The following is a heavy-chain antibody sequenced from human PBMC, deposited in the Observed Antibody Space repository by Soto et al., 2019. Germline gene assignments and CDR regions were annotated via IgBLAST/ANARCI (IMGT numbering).Heavy chain of an antibody. Sequence: GGSLRLSCAASGFTFSSYAMHWVRQAPGKGLEWVAVISYDGSNKYYADSVKGRFTISRDNSKNTLYLQMNSLRAEDTAVYYCARDREWELLPSYYFDYWGQGTLVTVSS. J-gene: IGHJ4*02. CDR1: GFTFSSYA. CDR2: ISYDGSNK. D-gene: IGHD1-26*01. V-gene: IGHV3-30-3*01. CDR3: ARDREWELLPSYYFDY.